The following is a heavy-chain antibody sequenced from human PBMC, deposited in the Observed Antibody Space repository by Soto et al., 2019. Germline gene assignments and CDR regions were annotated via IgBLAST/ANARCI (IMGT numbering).Heavy chain of an antibody. D-gene: IGHD2-2*01. CDR1: GGSISSYY. Sequence: SETLSLTCTVSGGSISSYYWSWIRQPAGKGLEWIGRIYTSGSTNYNPSLKSRVTMSVDTSKNQFSLKLSSVTAADTAVYYCARDHQYCSSTSCLGWFDTWGQGTLVTVSS. J-gene: IGHJ5*02. CDR2: IYTSGST. CDR3: ARDHQYCSSTSCLGWFDT. V-gene: IGHV4-4*07.